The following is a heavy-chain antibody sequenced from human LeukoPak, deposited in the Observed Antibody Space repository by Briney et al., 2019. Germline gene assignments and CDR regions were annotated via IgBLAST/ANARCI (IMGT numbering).Heavy chain of an antibody. D-gene: IGHD1-26*01. CDR2: MNPNSGNT. V-gene: IGHV1-8*01. CDR1: GYTFTSYD. CDR3: ARPGGWIVGATTSLGYYMDV. J-gene: IGHJ6*03. Sequence: AASVKVSCKASGYTFTSYDINWVRQATGQGLEWMGWMNPNSGNTGYAQKFRGRVTMTRNTSISTAYMELSSLRSEDTAVYYCARPGGWIVGATTSLGYYMDVWGKGTTVTVSS.